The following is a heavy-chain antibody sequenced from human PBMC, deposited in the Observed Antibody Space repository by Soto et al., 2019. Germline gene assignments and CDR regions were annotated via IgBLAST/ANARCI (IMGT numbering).Heavy chain of an antibody. Sequence: EVELLESGGSLVQPGGSLKLSCAASGFTFNNYAMAWVRQAPGKGLEWVSSLTNSGADTYYADSVKGRFTISRANSKYTLYLQMTRLRVEDTAVYYCAKKVGGSHPYDHWGQGTRVTVSS. CDR2: LTNSGADT. CDR3: AKKVGGSHPYDH. D-gene: IGHD1-26*01. CDR1: GFTFNNYA. J-gene: IGHJ4*02. V-gene: IGHV3-23*01.